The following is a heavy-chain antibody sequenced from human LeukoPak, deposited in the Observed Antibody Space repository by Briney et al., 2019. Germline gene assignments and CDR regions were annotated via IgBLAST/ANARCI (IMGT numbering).Heavy chain of an antibody. J-gene: IGHJ2*01. Sequence: SLRLSCEASGFTFDDYAMHWVRQAPGKGLEWVSGISWNSGSIGYADSVKGRFTISRDNAKNSLYLQMNSLRAEDTALYYCAKDISTGELQRTWYFDLWGRGTLVTVSS. V-gene: IGHV3-9*01. D-gene: IGHD1-26*01. CDR1: GFTFDDYA. CDR2: ISWNSGSI. CDR3: AKDISTGELQRTWYFDL.